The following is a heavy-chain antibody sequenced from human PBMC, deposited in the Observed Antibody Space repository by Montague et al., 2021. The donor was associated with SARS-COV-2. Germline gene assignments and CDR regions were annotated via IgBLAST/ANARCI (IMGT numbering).Heavy chain of an antibody. Sequence: SETLSLTCTVSGGSISSYYWSWIRQPPGKGLEWIGYIYYSGSTNXNPSLKSRVTISVDTSKNQFSLKLSSVTAADTAVYYCAMPYCSSTSCYLYYGMDVWGQGTTVTVSS. CDR3: AMPYCSSTSCYLYYGMDV. CDR1: GGSISSYY. D-gene: IGHD2-2*01. CDR2: IYYSGST. J-gene: IGHJ6*02. V-gene: IGHV4-59*12.